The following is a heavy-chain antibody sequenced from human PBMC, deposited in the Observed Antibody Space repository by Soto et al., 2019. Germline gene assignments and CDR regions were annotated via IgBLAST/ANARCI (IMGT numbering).Heavy chain of an antibody. D-gene: IGHD2-15*01. Sequence: SETLSLTCTVSGGSISSGGYYWSWIRQHPGKGLEWIGYIYYSGSTYYNPSLKSRVTISVDTSKNQFSLKLSSVTAADTAVYYCARGVIVVVAATHFDYWGQGTLVTVSS. CDR3: ARGVIVVVAATHFDY. V-gene: IGHV4-31*03. CDR2: IYYSGST. J-gene: IGHJ4*02. CDR1: GGSISSGGYY.